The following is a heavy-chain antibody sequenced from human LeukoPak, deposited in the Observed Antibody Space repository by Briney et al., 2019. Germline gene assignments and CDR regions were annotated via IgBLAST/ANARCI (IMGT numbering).Heavy chain of an antibody. CDR2: IKQDGSEK. V-gene: IGHV3-7*01. Sequence: GVSLRLSCAASGFTFSSYWMSWVRQAPGKGLEWVANIKQDGSEKYYVDSVKGRFTISRDNAKNSLYLQMNSLRAEDTAVYYCARDPPFYDSSGYYAYWGQGTLVTVPS. CDR1: GFTFSSYW. J-gene: IGHJ4*02. D-gene: IGHD3-22*01. CDR3: ARDPPFYDSSGYYAY.